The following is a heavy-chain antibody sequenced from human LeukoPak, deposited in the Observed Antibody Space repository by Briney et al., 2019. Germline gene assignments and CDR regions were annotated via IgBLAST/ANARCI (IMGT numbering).Heavy chain of an antibody. D-gene: IGHD5-24*01. CDR2: INYSGTT. Sequence: SGTLSLTCAVSGGSISSSGYYWGWIRQPPGKGLEWIASINYSGTTYYNPSLKSRVTISEDRSKNQFSLKLSSVTAADTAVYYCARLRDGRWLLEYWGQGTLVTVSS. CDR3: ARLRDGRWLLEY. CDR1: GGSISSSGYY. J-gene: IGHJ4*02. V-gene: IGHV4-39*01.